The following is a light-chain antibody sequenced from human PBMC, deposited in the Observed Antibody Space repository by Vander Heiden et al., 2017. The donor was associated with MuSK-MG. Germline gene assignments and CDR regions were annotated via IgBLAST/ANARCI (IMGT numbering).Light chain of an antibody. J-gene: IGLJ1*01. V-gene: IGLV2-14*01. CDR3: CSYSSSTTLWV. CDR2: DVN. CDR1: RNDARTYKY. Sequence: QPALTHPASVSGAPAHSITISCTGTRNDARTYKYVSWYHQHPGQAPQRMIYDVNNRPSAVPSRFAGSKSGNTPSPTLSGLQAEDEADYYCCSYSSSTTLWVFGSGTKVTVL.